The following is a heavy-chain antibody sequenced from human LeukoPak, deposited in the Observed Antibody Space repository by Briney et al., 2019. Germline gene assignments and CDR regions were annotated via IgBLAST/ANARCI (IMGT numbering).Heavy chain of an antibody. CDR2: IYSGGST. CDR1: GFTVSSNY. D-gene: IGHD3-16*01. Sequence: GGSLRLPCAASGFTVSSNYLSWVRQAPGKGLEWVSGIYSGGSTYYADSVRGRFTISRDNSKNTLYLQMNSLRAEDTAVYYCAKDCLRGLFDYWGQGTLVTVSS. CDR3: AKDCLRGLFDY. J-gene: IGHJ4*02. V-gene: IGHV3-53*01.